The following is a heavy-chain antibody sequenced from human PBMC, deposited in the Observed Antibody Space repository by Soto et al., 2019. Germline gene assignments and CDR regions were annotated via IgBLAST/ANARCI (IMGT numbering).Heavy chain of an antibody. J-gene: IGHJ4*02. Sequence: QIQLVQSGAEVKKPGASVKVSCKASGFSFTSYGITWVRQAPGQGPEWLGWITAENGNTNYAQKFQSRATLTTDRATNTAYMELRGLRSDDTALYYCARVVLEWLPTSGFDFWGQGTLVTVSS. V-gene: IGHV1-18*04. D-gene: IGHD3-3*01. CDR3: ARVVLEWLPTSGFDF. CDR2: ITAENGNT. CDR1: GFSFTSYG.